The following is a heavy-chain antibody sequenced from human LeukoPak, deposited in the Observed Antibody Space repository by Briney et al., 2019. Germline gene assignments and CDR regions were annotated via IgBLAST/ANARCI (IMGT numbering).Heavy chain of an antibody. J-gene: IGHJ6*03. V-gene: IGHV4-34*01. CDR1: GGSFGGYY. CDR3: ARLWFGEGPYMDV. D-gene: IGHD3-10*01. Sequence: SETLSLTCAVYGGSFGGYYWSWIRQPPGKGLEWIGEINHSGSTNYNPSLKGRVTISVDTSKNQFSLKLSSVTAADTAVYYCARLWFGEGPYMDVWGKGTTVTVSS. CDR2: INHSGST.